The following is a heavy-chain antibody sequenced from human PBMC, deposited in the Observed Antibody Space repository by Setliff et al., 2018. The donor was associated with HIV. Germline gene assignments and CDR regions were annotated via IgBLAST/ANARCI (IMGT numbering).Heavy chain of an antibody. D-gene: IGHD3-22*01. CDR2: IYHTGKT. Sequence: SETLSLTCTVSGGSISPYYWSWIRQPPGKGLEWTGSIYHTGKTYYNSALKNRLTISVDTSKNQFSLELSSVTAADTAVYYCASRVYYYDESRILREEGFVPWGQGTLVTVSS. V-gene: IGHV4-39*01. CDR3: ASRVYYYDESRILREEGFVP. J-gene: IGHJ5*02. CDR1: GGSISPYY.